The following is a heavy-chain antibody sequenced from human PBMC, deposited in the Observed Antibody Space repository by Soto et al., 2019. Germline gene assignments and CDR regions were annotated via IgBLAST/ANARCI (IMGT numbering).Heavy chain of an antibody. CDR3: ARKGTPDYNWNYGGVDY. CDR1: GYTFTSYA. V-gene: IGHV1-3*01. D-gene: IGHD1-7*01. CDR2: INAGNGNT. J-gene: IGHJ4*02. Sequence: QVQLVQSGAEVKKPGASVKVSCKASGYTFTSYAMHWVRQAPGQRLEWMGWINAGNGNTKYSQKFQGRVTITRDTSASTAYMELSSLRSEDTAVYYCARKGTPDYNWNYGGVDYWGQGTLVTVSS.